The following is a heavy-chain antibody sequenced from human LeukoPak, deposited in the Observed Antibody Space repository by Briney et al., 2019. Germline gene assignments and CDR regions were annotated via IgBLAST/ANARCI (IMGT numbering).Heavy chain of an antibody. CDR1: AASISSGDYY. D-gene: IGHD2-2*01. V-gene: IGHV4-30-4*08. CDR2: IYYSGST. J-gene: IGHJ5*02. Sequence: SQTLSLTCTVSAASISSGDYYWRWIRQPPGKGLEWIGSIYYSGSTFHYNPSLKSRLAISIDTSKNQFSLSLSSVTAADTAVYYCASTNCSRPSCFGANWFDPWGQGTLVTVSS. CDR3: ASTNCSRPSCFGANWFDP.